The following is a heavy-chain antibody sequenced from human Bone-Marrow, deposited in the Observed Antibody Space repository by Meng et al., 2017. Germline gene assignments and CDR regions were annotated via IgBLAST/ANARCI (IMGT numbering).Heavy chain of an antibody. Sequence: ASEKVSCKASGYTFISYGISWVRQAPGQGLEWMGWISAYTGNTNYAQKLQGRGTMTTDTSTSTAYMELRSLRSDDTAVYYCARDYDILTDYYSRGDYWGQGTLVTVSS. D-gene: IGHD3-9*01. CDR3: ARDYDILTDYYSRGDY. CDR1: GYTFISYG. J-gene: IGHJ4*02. V-gene: IGHV1-18*01. CDR2: ISAYTGNT.